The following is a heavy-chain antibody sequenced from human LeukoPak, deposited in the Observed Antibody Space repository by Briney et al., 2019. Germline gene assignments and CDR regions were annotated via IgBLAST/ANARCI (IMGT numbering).Heavy chain of an antibody. CDR3: ARSKTRGYSYGYPPGAFDI. D-gene: IGHD5-18*01. J-gene: IGHJ3*02. Sequence: PSETLSPTCAVYGGSFSGYYWSWIRQPPGKGLEWIGEINHSGSTNYNPSLKSRVTISVDTSKNQFSLKLSSVTAADTAVYYCARSKTRGYSYGYPPGAFDIWGQGTMVTVSS. CDR1: GGSFSGYY. V-gene: IGHV4-34*01. CDR2: INHSGST.